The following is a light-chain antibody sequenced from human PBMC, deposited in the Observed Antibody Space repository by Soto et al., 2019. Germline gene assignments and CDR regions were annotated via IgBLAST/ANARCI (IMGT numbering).Light chain of an antibody. CDR3: QQSEDLPRT. CDR1: QDINSY. CDR2: DAS. Sequence: DIQMTQYPASLSASVGDRVTITCQASQDINSYLNWYQQKPGRAPKLLIYDASNLETGVPSRFSGSGSGTDFTFTISSLHPEDIATYYCQQSEDLPRTFGQGTKVEMK. V-gene: IGKV1-33*01. J-gene: IGKJ1*01.